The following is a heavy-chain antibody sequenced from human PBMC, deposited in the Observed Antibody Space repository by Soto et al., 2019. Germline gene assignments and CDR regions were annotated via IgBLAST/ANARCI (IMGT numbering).Heavy chain of an antibody. CDR1: GGSISSSSYY. CDR2: IYYSGST. J-gene: IGHJ6*02. Sequence: SETLSLTCTVSGGSISSSSYYWGWIRQPPGKGLEWIGSIYYSGSTYYNPSLKSRVTISVDTSKHQFSLKLSSVTAVDTAVYYCAKHGDYDSSGYYLYYYYGMDVWGQETTVTVSS. D-gene: IGHD3-22*01. V-gene: IGHV4-39*01. CDR3: AKHGDYDSSGYYLYYYYGMDV.